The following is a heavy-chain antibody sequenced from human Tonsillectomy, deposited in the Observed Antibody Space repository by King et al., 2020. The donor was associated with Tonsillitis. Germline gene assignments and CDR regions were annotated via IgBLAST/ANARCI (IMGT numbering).Heavy chain of an antibody. CDR1: GGTFSSYA. J-gene: IGHJ2*01. CDR3: ARGTEGSRDTILTGYSGWYFDL. CDR2: IIPILGIA. D-gene: IGHD3-9*01. V-gene: IGHV1-69*04. Sequence: QLVQSGAEVKKPGSSVKVSCKASGGTFSSYAISWVRQAPGQGLEWMGRIIPILGIANYAQKFQGRVTITADKSTGTAYMELSSLRSEDTAVYYCARGTEGSRDTILTGYSGWYFDLWGRGTLVTVSS.